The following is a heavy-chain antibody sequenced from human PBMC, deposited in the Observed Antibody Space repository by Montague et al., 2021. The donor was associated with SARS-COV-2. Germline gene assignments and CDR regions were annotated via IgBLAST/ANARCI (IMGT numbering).Heavy chain of an antibody. CDR2: ISTSAYTT. Sequence: SLRLSCAASGFTFSNYDMNWVRQAPGKGPEWIPYISTSAYTTSYAGSVKGRFTISRGNGKNSLYLQMNSLRVEDTAVYYCTRDYRSIVGDGLDIWGQGTKVTVSS. CDR1: GFTFSNYD. CDR3: TRDYRSIVGDGLDI. V-gene: IGHV3-48*03. D-gene: IGHD3-16*02. J-gene: IGHJ3*02.